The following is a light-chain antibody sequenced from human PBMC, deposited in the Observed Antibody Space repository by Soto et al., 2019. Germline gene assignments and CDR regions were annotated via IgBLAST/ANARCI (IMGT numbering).Light chain of an antibody. CDR3: HQYNSWPLT. CDR2: GAS. J-gene: IGKJ4*01. V-gene: IGKV3-15*01. CDR1: QSVGSD. Sequence: EKVMTQSPATLSVSPGKRVTLSCRASQSVGSDLAWYLQKPGQAPRLLIYGASIRATDIPARFSGSGSGTEFTLTISSLQSEDFAVYYCHQYNSWPLTFGGGTKVDIK.